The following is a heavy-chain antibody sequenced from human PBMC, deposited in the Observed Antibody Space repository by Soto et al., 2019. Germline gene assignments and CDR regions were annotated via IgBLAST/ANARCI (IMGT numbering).Heavy chain of an antibody. CDR2: IWYDGSNK. CDR3: ARDSGGSYNDY. V-gene: IGHV3-33*01. Sequence: GESLKISCAASGFTFSSYGMHWVRQAPGKGLEWVAVIWYDGSNKYYADSVKGRFTISRDNSKNTLYLQMNSLRAEDTAVYYCARDSGGSYNDYWGQGTLVTVSS. D-gene: IGHD1-26*01. CDR1: GFTFSSYG. J-gene: IGHJ4*02.